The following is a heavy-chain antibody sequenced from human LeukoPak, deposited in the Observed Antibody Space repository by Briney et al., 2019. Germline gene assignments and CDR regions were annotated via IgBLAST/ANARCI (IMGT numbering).Heavy chain of an antibody. CDR2: ILYDGSNK. CDR3: ARDGYYYDSSGYSLDY. J-gene: IGHJ4*02. Sequence: GRSLRLSCAASGFTFSSSGMHWVRQAPGKGLGGVAVILYDGSNKYYPHSVKGRFTISRDNTKNSLYLQMNSLRAEDTGVYYCARDGYYYDSSGYSLDYWGQGTLVTVSS. CDR1: GFTFSSSG. D-gene: IGHD3-22*01. V-gene: IGHV3-30*03.